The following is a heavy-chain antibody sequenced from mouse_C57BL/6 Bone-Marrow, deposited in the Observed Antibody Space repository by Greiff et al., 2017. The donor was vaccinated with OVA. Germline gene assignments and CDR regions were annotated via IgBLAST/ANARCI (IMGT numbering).Heavy chain of an antibody. D-gene: IGHD1-1*01. CDR1: GYTFTSYG. V-gene: IGHV1-81*01. Sequence: QVHVKQSGAELARPGASVKLSCKASGYTFTSYGISWVKQRTGQGLEWIGEIYPRSGNTYYNEKFKGKATLTADKSSSTAYMELRSLTSDDSAVYFCARYYGSSFYFDYWGQGTTLTVSS. J-gene: IGHJ2*01. CDR2: IYPRSGNT. CDR3: ARYYGSSFYFDY.